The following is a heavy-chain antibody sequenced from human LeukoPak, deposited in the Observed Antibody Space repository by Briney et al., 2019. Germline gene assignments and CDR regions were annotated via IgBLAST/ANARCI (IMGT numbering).Heavy chain of an antibody. V-gene: IGHV3-48*03. Sequence: GGSLRLSCAASGFTVSSYEMHWVRQAPGKGLEWVSYISSSGSTIYYADSVKGRFTISRDNAKNSLYLQMNSLRAEDTAVFYCARADYYDSGSFYPLNFRGQGTLVTVSS. CDR3: ARADYYDSGSFYPLNF. CDR2: ISSSGSTI. CDR1: GFTVSSYE. J-gene: IGHJ4*02. D-gene: IGHD3-10*01.